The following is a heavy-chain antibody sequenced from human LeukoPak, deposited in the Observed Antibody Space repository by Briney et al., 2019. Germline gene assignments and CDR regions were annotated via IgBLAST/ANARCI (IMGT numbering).Heavy chain of an antibody. D-gene: IGHD6-6*01. J-gene: IGHJ4*02. CDR3: AREGSMTARPFVSIDY. CDR2: FYYSGCT. CDR1: VDSISRYY. V-gene: IGHV4-59*12. Sequence: SETLSLICTVSVDSISRYYGIGIRHPTGGGGVGIGYFYYSGCTNYSPSLKSRVPISVDTSQNQFSLKLSSVTAADTAVYYCAREGSMTARPFVSIDYWGQGTLVTVSS.